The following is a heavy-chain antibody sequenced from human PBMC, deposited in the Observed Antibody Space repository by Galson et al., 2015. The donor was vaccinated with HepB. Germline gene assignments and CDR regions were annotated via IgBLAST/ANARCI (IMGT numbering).Heavy chain of an antibody. CDR3: ARGRGYSYGPPDY. Sequence: SLRLSCAASGFTFSDYYMSWIRQAPGKGLEWVSSISSSSSYIYYADSVKGRFTISRDNAKNSLYLQMNSLRAEDTAVYYCARGRGYSYGPPDYWGQGTLVTVSS. J-gene: IGHJ4*02. CDR2: ISSSSSYI. V-gene: IGHV3-11*06. CDR1: GFTFSDYY. D-gene: IGHD5-18*01.